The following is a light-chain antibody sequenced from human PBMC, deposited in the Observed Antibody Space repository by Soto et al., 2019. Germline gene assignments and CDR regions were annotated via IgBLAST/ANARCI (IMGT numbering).Light chain of an antibody. CDR2: DVS. CDR1: SSDVGGYDY. CDR3: CSYAGSPYV. Sequence: QSALTQPRSVSGSPGQSVAIFCTGTSSDVGGYDYVSWFQQHPGKAPKLMIYDVSKRPSGVPDRFSGSKSGNTASLTISGLQAEDEADYYCCSYAGSPYVFGTGTQLTVL. J-gene: IGLJ1*01. V-gene: IGLV2-11*01.